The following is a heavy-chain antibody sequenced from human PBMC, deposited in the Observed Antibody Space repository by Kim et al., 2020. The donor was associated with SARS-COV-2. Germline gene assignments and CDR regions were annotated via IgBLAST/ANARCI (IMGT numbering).Heavy chain of an antibody. V-gene: IGHV3-30-3*01. CDR3: SCDPLPRPTVVSYSYF. Sequence: GGSLRLSCAASGFTFSSCAIHWVRQAPGKGLEWVALISYEGSNNNSADSVSGRVTITIARANTTMTLHLHRLSVETTAPDYCSCDPLPRPTVVSYSYF. J-gene: IGHJ4*01. CDR1: GFTFSSCA. D-gene: IGHD4-17*01. CDR2: ISYEGSNN.